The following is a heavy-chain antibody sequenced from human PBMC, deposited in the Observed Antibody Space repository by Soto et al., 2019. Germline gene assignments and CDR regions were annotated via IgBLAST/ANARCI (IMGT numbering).Heavy chain of an antibody. D-gene: IGHD3-22*01. CDR1: GYSISSGYY. CDR3: ARVGPWAPYYYDSSPYTFENWFDP. V-gene: IGHV4-38-2*01. Sequence: SDTLSLTCAVSGYSISSGYYWGWLRQPPGKGLEWIVSIYHGGITHYNPSLNSRVTLSIDMTNNHVSLILNSVTAADTAVYYCARVGPWAPYYYDSSPYTFENWFDPWGQGTLVTASS. J-gene: IGHJ5*02. CDR2: IYHGGIT.